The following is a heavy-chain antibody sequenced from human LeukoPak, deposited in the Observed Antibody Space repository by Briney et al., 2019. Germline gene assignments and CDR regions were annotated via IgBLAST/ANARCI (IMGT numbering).Heavy chain of an antibody. Sequence: KSGGSLRLSCAASGFTFSSYNINWVPQAPGKGLEWVSYISSSSSNIYYADSVKGRFTISRDNAKNSLYLQMNSLRTEDTAVYYCARIIGDRGGFDYWGQGTLVTVSS. J-gene: IGHJ4*02. CDR1: GFTFSSYN. V-gene: IGHV3-21*01. D-gene: IGHD2-21*02. CDR3: ARIIGDRGGFDY. CDR2: ISSSSSNI.